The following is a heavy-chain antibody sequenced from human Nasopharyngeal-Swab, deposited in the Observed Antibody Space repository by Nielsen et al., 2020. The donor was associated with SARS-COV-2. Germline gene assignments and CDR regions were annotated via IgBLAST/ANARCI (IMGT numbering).Heavy chain of an antibody. D-gene: IGHD1-26*01. Sequence: GESLKISCAASGFTFSSYGMHWVRQAPGKGLEWVAVISYDGYNKYYADSVKGRFTISRDNSKNTLYLQMNSLRAEDTAVYYCAKPASGRYFSDFDYWGQGTLVTVSS. CDR1: GFTFSSYG. CDR3: AKPASGRYFSDFDY. V-gene: IGHV3-30*18. CDR2: ISYDGYNK. J-gene: IGHJ4*02.